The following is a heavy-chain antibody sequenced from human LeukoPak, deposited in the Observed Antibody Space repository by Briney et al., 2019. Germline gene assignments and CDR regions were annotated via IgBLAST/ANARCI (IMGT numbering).Heavy chain of an antibody. CDR1: RFTFIGYT. CDR3: AREESGSSGWYDY. Sequence: GGSLRLSCAASRFTFIGYTMNWVRQAPGKGVEGVSSISSRSTYIYYAVSVKGLFTISRDNAKNSLYLQMNSLPDEDTAVYYCAREESGSSGWYDYWGQGTLVTVSS. J-gene: IGHJ4*02. V-gene: IGHV3-21*01. D-gene: IGHD6-19*01. CDR2: ISSRSTYI.